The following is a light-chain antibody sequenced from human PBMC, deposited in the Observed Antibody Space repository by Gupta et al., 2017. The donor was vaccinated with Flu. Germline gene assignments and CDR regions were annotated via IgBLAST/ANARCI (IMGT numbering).Light chain of an antibody. CDR2: EVS. CDR1: IIGVGGFNY. Sequence: QSALTQPRSWCGSPGQSVTFSCTGTIIGVGGFNYVSWYQQRPGTVPKLMIYEVSKRPSGVPDLFSGSKAGDTASLPISGLQGEDEAYDYCCSYEGISTGVFGRGTKLTVL. V-gene: IGLV2-11*01. J-gene: IGLJ3*02. CDR3: CSYEGISTGV.